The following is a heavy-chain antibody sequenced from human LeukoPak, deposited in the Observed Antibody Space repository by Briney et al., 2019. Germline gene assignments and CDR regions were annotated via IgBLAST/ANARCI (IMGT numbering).Heavy chain of an antibody. CDR2: MYYSGNS. CDR1: GVSISTYY. J-gene: IGHJ5*02. CDR3: ARGKSSFGP. V-gene: IGHV4-59*01. Sequence: PSETLSLTCTVSGVSISTYYWSWIRQPPGEGLEWIGYMYYSGNSNYNPSLKSRVTISVDTSKNQFSLNLSSVTAADTAVYYCARGKSSFGPWGQGILVTVSS.